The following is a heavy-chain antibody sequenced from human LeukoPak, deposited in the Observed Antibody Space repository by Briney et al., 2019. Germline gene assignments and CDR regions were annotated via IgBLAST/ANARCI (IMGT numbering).Heavy chain of an antibody. Sequence: GPVKVSCKASGYTFTSHGISWVRQAPGQGLEWMGWISTYNGDTNYAQKLQGRVTMTTDTSTNTAYMELRSLRSDDTAVYYCAREGLGELTLDYWGQGTLVTVSS. CDR3: AREGLGELTLDY. CDR1: GYTFTSHG. J-gene: IGHJ4*02. V-gene: IGHV1-18*01. D-gene: IGHD3-16*01. CDR2: ISTYNGDT.